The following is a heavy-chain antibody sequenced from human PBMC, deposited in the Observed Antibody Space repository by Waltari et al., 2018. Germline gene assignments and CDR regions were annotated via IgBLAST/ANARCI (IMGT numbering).Heavy chain of an antibody. Sequence: EVQLVESGGGLIQPGGSLRLSCAASGFSVSNSYVSWVRQAPGKGLEGISVIYGDDGTVYVESVKGRYTGSRDNSKNTVHLQMNSVRVDDTAVYDCATFSNWVHDTFDIWGQGTLVSVSS. V-gene: IGHV3-53*01. CDR1: GFSVSNSY. D-gene: IGHD3-16*01. CDR3: ATFSNWVHDTFDI. CDR2: IYGDDGT. J-gene: IGHJ3*02.